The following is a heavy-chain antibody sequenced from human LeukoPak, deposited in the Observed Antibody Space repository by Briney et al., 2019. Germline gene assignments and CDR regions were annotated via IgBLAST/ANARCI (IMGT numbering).Heavy chain of an antibody. CDR3: ARDVHFAFDT. J-gene: IGHJ3*02. D-gene: IGHD3-3*02. V-gene: IGHV3-69-1*01. CDR2: ISRSS. Sequence: GGSLRLSCAASGFTFSTYSMNWVRQAPGKGLEWVSYISRSSADSVKGRFTISRDNAKNSLYLQMNDLRVEDTAVYYCARDVHFAFDTWGRGTMVTVSS. CDR1: GFTFSTYS.